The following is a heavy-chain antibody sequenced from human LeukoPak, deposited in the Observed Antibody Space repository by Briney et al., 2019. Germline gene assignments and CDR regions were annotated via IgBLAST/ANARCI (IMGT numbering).Heavy chain of an antibody. CDR3: ASITGTTGDT. J-gene: IGHJ5*02. V-gene: IGHV3-48*03. D-gene: IGHD1-7*01. Sequence: GGSLRLSCAASGFTFSSYEMNWVRQAPGQGLEWVSYVSGSGSTIYYADSVKGRFTISRDNAKNSLYLQMNSLRAEDTAVYYCASITGTTGDTWGQGTLVTVSS. CDR2: VSGSGSTI. CDR1: GFTFSSYE.